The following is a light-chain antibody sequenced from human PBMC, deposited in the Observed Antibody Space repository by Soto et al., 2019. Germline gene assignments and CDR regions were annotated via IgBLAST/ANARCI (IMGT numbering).Light chain of an antibody. CDR3: SSYASSTTL. Sequence: QSALTQPASVSGSPGQSITISCTGTSSEVIESTYVSWYQHHPGNVPKLIIFDVTSRPSGVSHRLSGSGSGSTASLTISGLQAEDEAVYYCSSYASSTTLFGGGTKLTVL. V-gene: IGLV2-14*03. J-gene: IGLJ2*01. CDR2: DVT. CDR1: SSEVIESTY.